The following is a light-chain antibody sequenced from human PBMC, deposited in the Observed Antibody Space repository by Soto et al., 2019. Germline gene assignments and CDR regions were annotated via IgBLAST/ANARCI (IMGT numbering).Light chain of an antibody. Sequence: ISMTQSPPTLSVSPGGRVTLSCEASETISADLAWYHHRPGQAPRLLIYAASTRAPGVPARFSGSGSGTDFTLAIANLQPEDFRLYYCQQYGSSPRTFGQGTKVEIK. CDR2: AAS. CDR3: QQYGSSPRT. J-gene: IGKJ1*01. V-gene: IGKV3-15*01. CDR1: ETISAD.